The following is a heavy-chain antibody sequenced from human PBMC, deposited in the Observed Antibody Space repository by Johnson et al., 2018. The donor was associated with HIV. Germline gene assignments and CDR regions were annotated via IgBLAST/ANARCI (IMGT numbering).Heavy chain of an antibody. D-gene: IGHD3-10*01. CDR3: AKTSPGSGSFGAVDI. V-gene: IGHV3-30*18. Sequence: QMLLVESGGGLVQPWGSLRLSCSASGFSVSSNYMTWVRQAPGKGLEWVAVISYDGSNKYYADSVKGRFNISRDNSKNTLYLQMNSLRAEDTAVYYCAKTSPGSGSFGAVDIWGQGTMVTVSS. CDR2: ISYDGSNK. J-gene: IGHJ3*02. CDR1: GFSVSSNY.